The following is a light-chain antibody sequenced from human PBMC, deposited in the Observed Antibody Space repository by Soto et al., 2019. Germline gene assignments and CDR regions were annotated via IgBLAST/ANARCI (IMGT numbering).Light chain of an antibody. CDR3: QQSYGIPQT. Sequence: DIQMTQSPSTLSGSVGDRVTITCRASQTISSWLAWYQQKPGKAPKLLIYAASILQSGVPSRFSGSGSGADFTLAISSLQPEDFTTYDCQQSYGIPQTFGPGTKVDIK. CDR2: AAS. V-gene: IGKV1-39*01. J-gene: IGKJ1*01. CDR1: QTISSW.